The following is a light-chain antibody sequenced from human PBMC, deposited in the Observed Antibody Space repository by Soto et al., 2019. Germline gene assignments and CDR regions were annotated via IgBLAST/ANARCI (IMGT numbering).Light chain of an antibody. Sequence: QSVLTQPPSASGSPGQSVTISCTGTSSDVGAYDYVSWFQHHPGKAPKLIIFEVSNRPSGISDRFSGFKSANTAYLTISGVQPEDEADYHCSSYTTIKTVVFGGGTKVTVL. J-gene: IGLJ2*01. CDR3: SSYTTIKTVV. CDR2: EVS. V-gene: IGLV2-14*01. CDR1: SSDVGAYDY.